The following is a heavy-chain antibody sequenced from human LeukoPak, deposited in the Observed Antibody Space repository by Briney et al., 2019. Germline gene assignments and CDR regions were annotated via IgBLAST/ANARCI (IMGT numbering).Heavy chain of an antibody. V-gene: IGHV3-74*01. CDR1: GFTFSNYW. D-gene: IGHD3-22*01. J-gene: IGHJ4*02. Sequence: GGSLRLSCSASGFTFSNYWMHWVRQAPGKGLLWVSRINSDGSTTYYADSVKGRFTISRDNAKNTLYLQMNSLRAEDTAVYYCARLLYVSSCPYDYWGQGTGVTVSA. CDR3: ARLLYVSSCPYDY. CDR2: INSDGSTT.